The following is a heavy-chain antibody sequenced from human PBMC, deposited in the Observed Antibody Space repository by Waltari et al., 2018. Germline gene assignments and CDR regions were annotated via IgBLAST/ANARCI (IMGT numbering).Heavy chain of an antibody. J-gene: IGHJ3*02. Sequence: QVQLVQSGAEVKKPGSSVKVSCKASGGTFSSYAISWVRQAPGQGLEWMGGIIPIFGTANYAQKFQGRVTITTDESTSTAYMELSSLRSEDTAVYYCARPRGIAAAVWLDAFDIWGQGTMVTVSS. V-gene: IGHV1-69*05. CDR1: GGTFSSYA. CDR2: IIPIFGTA. CDR3: ARPRGIAAAVWLDAFDI. D-gene: IGHD6-13*01.